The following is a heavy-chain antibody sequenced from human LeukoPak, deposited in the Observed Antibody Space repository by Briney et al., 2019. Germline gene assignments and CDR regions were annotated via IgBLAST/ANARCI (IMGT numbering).Heavy chain of an antibody. V-gene: IGHV3-48*03. CDR1: GFTFSSYE. CDR3: AREDYYDSRGFYIDY. Sequence: GGSLRLSCAASGFTFSSYEMNWDRQAPGKGLEWVSYISSSGSTIYYADSVKGRFTISRDNAKNSLYLQMNSLRAEDTAVYYCAREDYYDSRGFYIDYWGQGTLVTVSS. CDR2: ISSSGSTI. D-gene: IGHD3-22*01. J-gene: IGHJ4*02.